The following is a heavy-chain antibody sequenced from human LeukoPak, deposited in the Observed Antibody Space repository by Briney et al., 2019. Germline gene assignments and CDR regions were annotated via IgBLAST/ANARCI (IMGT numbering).Heavy chain of an antibody. CDR3: ARDELSETGGHSYGTNFDH. J-gene: IGHJ4*02. V-gene: IGHV3-23*01. CDR2: NSGSGGSR. Sequence: GGSLRLSCEGSGFTFSSYAMSWVRQAQGKGLEWVSSNSGSGGSRYYGDSVKGRFTVFRDNSRNTLYLQMNSLRAEDTAVYYCARDELSETGGHSYGTNFDHWGQGTLVSVSS. D-gene: IGHD5-18*01. CDR1: GFTFSSYA.